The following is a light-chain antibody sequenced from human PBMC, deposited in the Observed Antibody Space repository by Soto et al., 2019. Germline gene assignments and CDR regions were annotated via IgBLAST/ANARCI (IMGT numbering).Light chain of an antibody. CDR1: SSDVGNYKL. CDR2: EVS. V-gene: IGLV2-23*02. CDR3: CSYAGTSTHTV. J-gene: IGLJ7*01. Sequence: QSVLTQPASVSGSPGQSITISCTGTSSDVGNYKLVSWYQQHPGKAPKLMISEVSKRPSGISDRFSGSKSGSTASLTISGLQAEDEADYYCCSYAGTSTHTVFGGGTQLTVL.